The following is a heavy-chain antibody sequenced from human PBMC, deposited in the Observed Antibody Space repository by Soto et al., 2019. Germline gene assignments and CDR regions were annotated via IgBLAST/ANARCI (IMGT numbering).Heavy chain of an antibody. CDR1: GFTFSNCA. D-gene: IGHD2-2*01. J-gene: IGHJ6*02. Sequence: GGSLRLSCTASGFTFSNCAMIWVRQAPGEGLEWVSAIGGSGDRTDYADSVKGRFTISRDNTKNTLYLQMNSLRAEDTAVYYCTKVPPGYCSGTNCHYGMDVWGQGTTVTVSS. V-gene: IGHV3-23*01. CDR2: IGGSGDRT. CDR3: TKVPPGYCSGTNCHYGMDV.